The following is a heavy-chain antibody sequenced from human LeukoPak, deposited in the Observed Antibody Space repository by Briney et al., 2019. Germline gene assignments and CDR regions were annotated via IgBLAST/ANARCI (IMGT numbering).Heavy chain of an antibody. J-gene: IGHJ4*02. CDR2: ITSSGSHM. D-gene: IGHD4-17*01. CDR3: ASFMTTVTIPDY. Sequence: GGSLRLSCAASGFTFRSYSMNWVRQAPGKRLEWLSSITSSGSHMYYADSVKGRFTIPRDNAKSSLYLQMNSLSAEGTAVYYCASFMTTVTIPDYWGQGTLVTVSS. CDR1: GFTFRSYS. V-gene: IGHV3-21*01.